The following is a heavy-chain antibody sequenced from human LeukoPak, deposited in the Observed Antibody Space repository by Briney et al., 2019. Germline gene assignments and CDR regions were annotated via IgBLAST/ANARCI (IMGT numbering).Heavy chain of an antibody. V-gene: IGHV3-21*01. J-gene: IGHJ6*04. CDR3: ARDLSRRGMDV. CDR2: ISSSSSYI. CDR1: GFTFSSYS. Sequence: GGSLRLSCAASGFTFSSYSMNWVRQAPGKGLEWVSSISSSSSYIYYADSVKARFTISRDNAKNSLYLQMNSLRAEDTAVYYCARDLSRRGMDVWGKGTTVTVSS.